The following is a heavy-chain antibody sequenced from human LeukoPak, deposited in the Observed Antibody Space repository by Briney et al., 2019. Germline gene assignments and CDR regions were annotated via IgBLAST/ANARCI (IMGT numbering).Heavy chain of an antibody. CDR3: AARYYYDSSGYYY. CDR2: IVVGSGNT. J-gene: IGHJ4*02. V-gene: IGHV1-58*02. Sequence: ASVEVSCKASGFTFTSSAMQWVRQARGQRLEWIGWIVVGSGNTNYAQKFQERVTITRDMSTSTAYMELSSLRSEDTAVYYCAARYYYDSSGYYYWGQGTLVTVSS. CDR1: GFTFTSSA. D-gene: IGHD3-22*01.